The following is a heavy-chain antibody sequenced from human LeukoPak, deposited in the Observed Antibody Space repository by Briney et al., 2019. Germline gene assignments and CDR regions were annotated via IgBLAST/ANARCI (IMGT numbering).Heavy chain of an antibody. CDR3: ARGLQYQLLKALGYYYMDV. D-gene: IGHD2-2*01. CDR2: IIPISGTA. CDR1: GGTFSRHA. Sequence: SVKVSCKASGGTFSRHAIAWVRQAPGQGPEWMGGIIPISGTANYAQKFQGRVTISTDESTSTAYMELTSLTSDDTAVYYCARGLQYQLLKALGYYYMDVWGEGTTVTVSS. V-gene: IGHV1-69*05. J-gene: IGHJ6*03.